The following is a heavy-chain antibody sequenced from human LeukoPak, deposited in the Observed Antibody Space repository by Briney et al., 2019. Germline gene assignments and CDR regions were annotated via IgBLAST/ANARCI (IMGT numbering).Heavy chain of an antibody. Sequence: SETLSLTCTVSGGSISSYYWSWIRQPPGKGLEWIGYIYYSGSTNYNPSLKSRVTISVDTSKNQFSLKLSSVTAADTAVYYCARDRISIRERPDAFDIWGQGTMVTVSS. CDR1: GGSISSYY. J-gene: IGHJ3*02. CDR3: ARDRISIRERPDAFDI. V-gene: IGHV4-59*01. CDR2: IYYSGST. D-gene: IGHD2-15*01.